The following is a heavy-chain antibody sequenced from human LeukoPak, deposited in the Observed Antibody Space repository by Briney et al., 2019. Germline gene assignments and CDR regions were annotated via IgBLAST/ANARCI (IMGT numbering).Heavy chain of an antibody. J-gene: IGHJ4*02. CDR2: ISAYNGNT. CDR3: ATIGYCSSTICRGVNY. V-gene: IGHV1-18*01. D-gene: IGHD2-2*01. CDR1: GYTFTSYG. Sequence: GASVKVSCKASGYTFTSYGISWVRQAPGQGFEWMGWISAYNGNTNYAQKLQGRVTMTTDTSTSTAYMELRSLRSDDTAVYYCATIGYCSSTICRGVNYWRQGTLVTVSS.